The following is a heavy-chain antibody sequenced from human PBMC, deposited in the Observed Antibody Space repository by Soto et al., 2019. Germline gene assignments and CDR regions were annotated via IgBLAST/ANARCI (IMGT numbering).Heavy chain of an antibody. D-gene: IGHD3-16*01. CDR2: IWFDGSNV. Sequence: QVQLMESGGGVVQPGRSLRLSCAASGFTFSGHGMHWVRQAPGKGLEWVGFIWFDGSNVDYTDSVKGRFTISRDNFRNMLYLQMNSLRAEDTSVYYCARWTGMTPTWGLDYWGQGTLVTVSS. J-gene: IGHJ4*02. CDR3: ARWTGMTPTWGLDY. V-gene: IGHV3-33*03. CDR1: GFTFSGHG.